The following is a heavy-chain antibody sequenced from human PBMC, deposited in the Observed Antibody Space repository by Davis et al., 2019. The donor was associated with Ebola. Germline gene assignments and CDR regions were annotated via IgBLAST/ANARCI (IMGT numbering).Heavy chain of an antibody. V-gene: IGHV4-30-2*01. Sequence: SETLSLTCAVSGGSISSGGYSWSWIRQPPGKGLEWIGYIYHSGSTYYNPSLKSRVTISVDRSKNQFSLKLSSVTAADTAVYYCARGGSYYYGIDVWGQGTTVTVSS. CDR3: ARGGSYYYGIDV. CDR1: GGSISSGGYS. CDR2: IYHSGST. D-gene: IGHD2-15*01. J-gene: IGHJ6*02.